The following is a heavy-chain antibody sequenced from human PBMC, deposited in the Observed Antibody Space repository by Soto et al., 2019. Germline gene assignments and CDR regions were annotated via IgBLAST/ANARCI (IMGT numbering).Heavy chain of an antibody. V-gene: IGHV3-15*01. CDR1: GFTFSNAW. CDR3: TTADYYDFWSGYYYFDY. J-gene: IGHJ4*02. Sequence: GGSLRLSCAASGFTFSNAWMSWVRQAPGKGLEWVGRIKSKTDGGTTDYAAPVKGRFTISRDDSKNTLYLQMNSLKTEDTAVYYCTTADYYDFWSGYYYFDYWGQGTLVTVSS. D-gene: IGHD3-3*01. CDR2: IKSKTDGGTT.